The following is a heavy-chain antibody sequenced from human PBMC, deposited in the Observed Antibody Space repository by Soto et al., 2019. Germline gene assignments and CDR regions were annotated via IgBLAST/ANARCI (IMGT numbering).Heavy chain of an antibody. CDR2: IYYSGST. CDR1: GGSISSGDYY. Sequence: QVQLQESGPGLVKPSQTLSLTCTVSGGSISSGDYYWSWIRQPPGKGLEWIGYIYYSGSTYYNPSLKSRVTISVDTSKNPFSLKLSSVTAADTAVYYCARGGYDFWSGYQYYGMDVWGQGTTVTVSS. CDR3: ARGGYDFWSGYQYYGMDV. V-gene: IGHV4-30-4*01. J-gene: IGHJ6*02. D-gene: IGHD3-3*01.